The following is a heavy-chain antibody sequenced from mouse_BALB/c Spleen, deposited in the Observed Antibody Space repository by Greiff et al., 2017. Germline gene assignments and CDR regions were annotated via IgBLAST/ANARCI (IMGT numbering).Heavy chain of an antibody. D-gene: IGHD2-2*01. CDR2: ISTYYGNT. CDR1: SYTFTDYA. V-gene: IGHV1-67*01. J-gene: IGHJ4*01. Sequence: QVQLKQSGPELVRPGVSVKISCKGSSYTFTDYAMHWVKQSNAKSLEWIGVISTYYGNTNYNQKFKGKATMTVDKSSSTAYMELARLTSEDSAVYYCAIKSYGYDAPYAMDYWGQGTSVTVSS. CDR3: AIKSYGYDAPYAMDY.